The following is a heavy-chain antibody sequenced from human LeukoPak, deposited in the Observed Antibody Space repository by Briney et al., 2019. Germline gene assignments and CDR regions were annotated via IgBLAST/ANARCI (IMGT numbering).Heavy chain of an antibody. CDR1: GFTFSSYS. V-gene: IGHV3-53*05. CDR3: ARNWFDP. Sequence: TGGSLRLSCAASGFTFSSYSMNWVRQAPGKGLEWVSVIYSGGSTYYADSVKGRFTISRDKSKNTVYLQMNSLRFEDTAMYYCARNWFDPWGQGTLVTVSS. CDR2: IYSGGST. J-gene: IGHJ5*02.